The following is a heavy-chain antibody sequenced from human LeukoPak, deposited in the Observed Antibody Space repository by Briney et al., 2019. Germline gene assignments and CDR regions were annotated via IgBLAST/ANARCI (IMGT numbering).Heavy chain of an antibody. CDR3: ARQFYDILTGYSYYFDH. Sequence: PSETLSLTCTVSGGSISNSSYYWGWIRQPPGKGLEWIGAIYYSGSTYFDPSLKSRVTMSVDTSKNQFSLKLSSVTAADTAVYYCARQFYDILTGYSYYFDHWGQGTLVTVSS. D-gene: IGHD3-9*01. CDR2: IYYSGST. V-gene: IGHV4-39*01. CDR1: GGSISNSSYY. J-gene: IGHJ4*02.